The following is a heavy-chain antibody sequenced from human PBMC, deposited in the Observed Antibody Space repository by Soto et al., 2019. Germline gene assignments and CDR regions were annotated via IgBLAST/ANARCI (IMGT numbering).Heavy chain of an antibody. CDR3: ARDDGDGYNGYYVMDV. J-gene: IGHJ6*02. Sequence: GGSLRLSWAASGFTFSSYAMHWVRQAPGKGLEWVAVISYDGSNKYYADSVKGRFTISRDNSKNTLYLQMNSLRAEDTAVYYCARDDGDGYNGYYVMDVWGQGTTVTVSS. CDR2: ISYDGSNK. D-gene: IGHD5-12*01. CDR1: GFTFSSYA. V-gene: IGHV3-30-3*01.